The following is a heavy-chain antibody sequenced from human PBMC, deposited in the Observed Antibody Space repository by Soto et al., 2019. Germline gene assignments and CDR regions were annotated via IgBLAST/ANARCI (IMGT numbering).Heavy chain of an antibody. J-gene: IGHJ5*02. D-gene: IGHD2-2*01. CDR1: GGSISSRSYY. CDR3: ARHRGGGPAAILRWLDP. Sequence: SETLSLTCTVSGGSISSRSYYWGWIRQPPGKGLEWIGSIYYSGSTYYNPSLKSRVTISVDTSKNQFSLKLSSVTAADTAVYYCARHRGGGPAAILRWLDPWGPGTLVTVSS. CDR2: IYYSGST. V-gene: IGHV4-39*01.